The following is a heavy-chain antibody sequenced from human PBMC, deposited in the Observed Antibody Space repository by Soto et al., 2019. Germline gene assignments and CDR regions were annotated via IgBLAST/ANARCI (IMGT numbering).Heavy chain of an antibody. J-gene: IGHJ3*01. CDR3: ARENSSGWHEDFDL. V-gene: IGHV1-18*01. CDR2: ISAYNGNT. CDR1: WYTFTSYC. Sequence: GGPGKVSCKASWYTFTSYCISWGRQAPGQRLEVIGWISAYNGNTKYSQKLQGRGTMTTDNSTSTAYMELRSLRSADTAVYYCARENSSGWHEDFDLWGQGTMVTV. D-gene: IGHD6-19*01.